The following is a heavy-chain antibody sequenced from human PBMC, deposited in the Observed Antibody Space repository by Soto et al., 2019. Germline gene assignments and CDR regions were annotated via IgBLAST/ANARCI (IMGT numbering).Heavy chain of an antibody. CDR1: GFSFRNYG. D-gene: IGHD3-3*01. Sequence: DEQLVESGGGSLQPGGSLRLSCAASGFSFRNYGMTWVRQSPGKGLEWVSLISSGGGSTDYADSVKGRFTISRDNSQNMLFLQMTGLRGDDTALYYCAKLKGGLGRFYGMDAWGQGPMVIVSS. CDR3: AKLKGGLGRFYGMDA. V-gene: IGHV3-23*04. J-gene: IGHJ6*02. CDR2: ISSGGGST.